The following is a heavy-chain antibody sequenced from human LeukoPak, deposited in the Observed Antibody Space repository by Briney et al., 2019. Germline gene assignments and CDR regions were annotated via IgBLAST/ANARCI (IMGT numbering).Heavy chain of an antibody. J-gene: IGHJ4*02. CDR3: AKRGVVIRVILVGFHKEAYYFDS. D-gene: IGHD3-10*01. Sequence: GGSLRLSCAVSGITLSNYGMSWVRQAPGKGLEWVAGITGSGGSTNHADSVKGRFTISRDNAKNTLYLQMNSLRAEDTAVYFCAKRGVVIRVILVGFHKEAYYFDSWGQGALVTVSS. CDR2: ITGSGGST. CDR1: GITLSNYG. V-gene: IGHV3-23*01.